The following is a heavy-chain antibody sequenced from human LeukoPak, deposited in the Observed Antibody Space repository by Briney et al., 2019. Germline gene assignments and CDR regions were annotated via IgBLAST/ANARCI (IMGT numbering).Heavy chain of an antibody. CDR1: GGPITNDY. CDR3: ARAEFTAFDI. Sequence: PSETLSLTCTVSGGPITNDYWSWIRQPPGKGLEWIGYIHSNGVTNYNPSLKSRVTISVDTSKNQFSLKLSSVTAADTAVYYCARAEFTAFDIWGQGTMVTVSS. CDR2: IHSNGVT. J-gene: IGHJ3*02. D-gene: IGHD3-10*01. V-gene: IGHV4-59*08.